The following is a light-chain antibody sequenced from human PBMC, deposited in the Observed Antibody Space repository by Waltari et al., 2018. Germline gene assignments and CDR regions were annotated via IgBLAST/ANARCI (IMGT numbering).Light chain of an antibody. CDR2: KAS. J-gene: IGKJ2*03. CDR3: QQYSSDSLYS. Sequence: DIQMTQSPSTLYASVGDRVTITCRASQSISDWLAWYQQKPGKAPRLLIYKASTLESGVPSRLSGSGSGTEFTLTVSSLQPDDFATYYCQQYSSDSLYSFGQGTKLEMK. CDR1: QSISDW. V-gene: IGKV1-5*03.